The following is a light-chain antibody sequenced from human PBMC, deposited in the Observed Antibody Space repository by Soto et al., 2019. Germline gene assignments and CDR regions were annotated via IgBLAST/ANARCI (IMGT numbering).Light chain of an antibody. J-gene: IGLJ1*01. CDR1: SSNIGAGYD. Sequence: QSVLTQPPSVSGAPGQRITISCTGSSSNIGAGYDVHWYRQLPGTAPKLLIFADTKRPSGVPDRFSGSKSGTSASLAITGLQAEDEADYYCQSYDSSLSGTYVFGNGTKVTVL. CDR2: ADT. CDR3: QSYDSSLSGTYV. V-gene: IGLV1-40*01.